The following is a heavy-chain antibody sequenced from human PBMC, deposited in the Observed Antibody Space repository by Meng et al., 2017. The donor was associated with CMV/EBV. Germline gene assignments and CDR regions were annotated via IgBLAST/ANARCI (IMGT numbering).Heavy chain of an antibody. Sequence: QVPLQQWGPGLLKPSETLSLTCAVYGGSFSGYYWSWIRQPPGKGLEWIGEINHSGSTNYNPSLKSRVTTSVDTSKNQFSLKLSSVTAADTAVYYCARGVGGWFDPWGQGTLVTVSS. CDR1: GGSFSGYY. V-gene: IGHV4-34*01. CDR2: INHSGST. J-gene: IGHJ5*02. D-gene: IGHD1-26*01. CDR3: ARGVGGWFDP.